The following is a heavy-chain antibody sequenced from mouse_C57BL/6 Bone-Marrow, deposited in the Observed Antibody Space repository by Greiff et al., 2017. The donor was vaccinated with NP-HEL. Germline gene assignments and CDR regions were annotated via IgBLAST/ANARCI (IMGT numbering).Heavy chain of an antibody. D-gene: IGHD1-1*01. J-gene: IGHJ2*01. CDR2: IWWDDDK. V-gene: IGHV8-8*01. CDR1: GFSLSTFGMG. Sequence: QVQLKESGPGILQPSQTLSLTCSFSGFSLSTFGMGVGWIRQPSGNGLEWLAHIWWDDDKYYNPALKSRLTISKDTSKNQVFLKIANVDTADTATYYCARIAAYYGSRGYFDYWGQGTTLTVSS. CDR3: ARIAAYYGSRGYFDY.